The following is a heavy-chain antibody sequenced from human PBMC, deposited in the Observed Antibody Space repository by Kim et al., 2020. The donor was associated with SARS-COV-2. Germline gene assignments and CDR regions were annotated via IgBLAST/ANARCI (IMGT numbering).Heavy chain of an antibody. D-gene: IGHD2-2*01. CDR3: ATRDPPSTTVPNYYFYYYMDV. CDR2: IGSSDTDK. Sequence: GGARRLSCEASGFTFSIYGMTWVRQAPGKGLEWVATIGSSDTDKQYADSVKGRFTISRDNTKNSLFLQMSSLRAGDTGVYYCATRDPPSTTVPNYYFYYYMDVWGQGTTVTVSS. J-gene: IGHJ6*03. CDR1: GFTFSIYG. V-gene: IGHV3-21*06.